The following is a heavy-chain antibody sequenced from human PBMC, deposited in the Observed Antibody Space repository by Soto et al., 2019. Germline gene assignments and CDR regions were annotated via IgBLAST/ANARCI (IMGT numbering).Heavy chain of an antibody. CDR3: ARGGGYYDDALAI. V-gene: IGHV4-59*01. Sequence: QVQLQGSGPGLVKPSETLSLNCTVSGGSISGDYWTWIRQAPGSGLEWIGYIFYSGSTNYNPSFKSRLYMSVDTSKTQFSLKLSSVTAADSAVYFCARGGGYYDDALAIWGHGTMVTVSA. J-gene: IGHJ3*02. D-gene: IGHD3-22*01. CDR2: IFYSGST. CDR1: GGSISGDY.